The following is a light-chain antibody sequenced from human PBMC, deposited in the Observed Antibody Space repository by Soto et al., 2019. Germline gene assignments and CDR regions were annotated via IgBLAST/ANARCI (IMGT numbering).Light chain of an antibody. CDR3: VLYMGSGIWV. CDR1: SGSVSTNYY. J-gene: IGLJ3*02. Sequence: QTVVTQEPSFSVSPGGTVTLTCGLSSGSVSTNYYPSWYQQTPGQAPRTLIYSTNTRSSGVPALFSSSILGNKAALTITGAQADDESDYYCVLYMGSGIWVFGGGTKLTVL. V-gene: IGLV8-61*01. CDR2: STN.